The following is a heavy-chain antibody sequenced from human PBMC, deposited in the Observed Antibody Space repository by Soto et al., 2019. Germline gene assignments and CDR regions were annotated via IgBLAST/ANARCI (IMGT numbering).Heavy chain of an antibody. D-gene: IGHD5-18*01. V-gene: IGHV3-7*01. J-gene: IGHJ3*02. CDR2: IKQDGTEK. Sequence: GGSLRLSCAASGFTFSRYWMNWVRQAPGKGLEWVANIKQDGTEKNYVDSVKGRFTISRDNASNSLYLQMDSLRAEDTAVYFCARGDTPMITGMDSFDIWGQGTMVTVSS. CDR1: GFTFSRYW. CDR3: ARGDTPMITGMDSFDI.